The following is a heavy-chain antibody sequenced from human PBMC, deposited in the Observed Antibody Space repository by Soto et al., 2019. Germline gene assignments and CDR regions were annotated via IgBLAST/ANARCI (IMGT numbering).Heavy chain of an antibody. Sequence: SGPTLVNPTHTLTLTCTFSGFSLSTDDVGVGWIRQPPGKALDWLAVIYWDDDKRYSPSLKSRLTITKDTSKNQVLLTMTNMDPVDTATYFCARSKYSISSFDYWGQGALVTSPQ. CDR3: ARSKYSISSFDY. CDR2: IYWDDDK. CDR1: GFSLSTDDVG. V-gene: IGHV2-5*02. J-gene: IGHJ4*02. D-gene: IGHD6-6*01.